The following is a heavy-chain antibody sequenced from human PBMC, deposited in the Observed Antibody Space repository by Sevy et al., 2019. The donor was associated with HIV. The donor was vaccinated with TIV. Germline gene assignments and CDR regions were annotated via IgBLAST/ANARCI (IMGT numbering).Heavy chain of an antibody. V-gene: IGHV5-51*01. D-gene: IGHD1-26*01. CDR2: IYPGDADA. CDR3: ARRSTGIVGTHFDY. Sequence: GESLKISCKGSGYSFTSYWIGWVRQMPGKGLEWMGIIYPGDADARYCPSFQGQVTISADKSISTAYLQLSSLKASATAMYYCARRSTGIVGTHFDYWGQGTLVTVSS. CDR1: GYSFTSYW. J-gene: IGHJ4*02.